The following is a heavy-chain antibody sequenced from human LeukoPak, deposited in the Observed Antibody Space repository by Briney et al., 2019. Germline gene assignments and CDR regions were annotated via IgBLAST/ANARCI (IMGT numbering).Heavy chain of an antibody. J-gene: IGHJ4*02. CDR3: ARLRYYYDSSGYSPDYYFDY. V-gene: IGHV1-18*01. CDR1: GYTFTSYG. Sequence: ASVKVSCKASGYTFTSYGISWVRQAPGQGLEWMGWISAYNGNTNYAQKLQGRVTMTTDTSTSTAYMELRSLRSDDTAVYYCARLRYYYDSSGYSPDYYFDYWGQGTLVTVSS. D-gene: IGHD3-22*01. CDR2: ISAYNGNT.